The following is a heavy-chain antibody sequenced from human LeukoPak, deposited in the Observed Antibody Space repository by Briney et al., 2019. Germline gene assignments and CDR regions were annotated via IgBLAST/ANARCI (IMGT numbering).Heavy chain of an antibody. CDR2: ISGSGGST. Sequence: GRSLRLSCAASGFTFSSYGMHWVRQAPGKGLEWVSAISGSGGSTYYADSVKGRFTISRDNSKNTLYLQMNSLRAEDTAVYYCAKVGGYVPNGYWGQGTLVTVSS. CDR3: AKVGGYVPNGY. V-gene: IGHV3-23*01. J-gene: IGHJ4*02. CDR1: GFTFSSYG. D-gene: IGHD5-12*01.